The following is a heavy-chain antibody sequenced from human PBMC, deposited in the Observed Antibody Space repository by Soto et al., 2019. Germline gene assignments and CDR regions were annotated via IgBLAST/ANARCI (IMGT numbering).Heavy chain of an antibody. D-gene: IGHD4-4*01. Sequence: EVQLLESGGGLVQPGGSLRLSCAASGFTFSSYAMSWVRQAPGKGLEWVSAISGSGGSTYYADSVKGRFTISRDNSKNTLYLQISSLRAEDTAVYYCAKKKAYSNHPIDFWGQGTLVTVSS. CDR1: GFTFSSYA. V-gene: IGHV3-23*01. CDR3: AKKKAYSNHPIDF. CDR2: ISGSGGST. J-gene: IGHJ4*02.